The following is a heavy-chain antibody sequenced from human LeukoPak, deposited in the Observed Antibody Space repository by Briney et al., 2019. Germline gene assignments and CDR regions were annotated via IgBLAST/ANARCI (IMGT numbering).Heavy chain of an antibody. CDR1: GFTFSSYG. Sequence: HPGGSLRLSCAASGFTFSSYGMSWVRQAPGKGLEWVSAISGSGGSTYYADSVKGRFTISRDNSKNTLYLQMNSLRAEDTAVYYCAKDGYSGSYYVEGSYFDYWGQGTLVTVSS. CDR2: ISGSGGST. D-gene: IGHD1-26*01. J-gene: IGHJ4*02. CDR3: AKDGYSGSYYVEGSYFDY. V-gene: IGHV3-23*01.